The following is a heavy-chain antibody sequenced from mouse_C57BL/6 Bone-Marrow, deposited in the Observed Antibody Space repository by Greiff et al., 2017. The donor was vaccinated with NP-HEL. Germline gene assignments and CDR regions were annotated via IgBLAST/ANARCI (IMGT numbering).Heavy chain of an antibody. CDR2: INPNNGGT. CDR1: GYTFTDYY. CDR3: AIAGYWYFDV. J-gene: IGHJ1*03. V-gene: IGHV1-26*01. Sequence: EVQLQQSGPELVKPGASVKISCKASGYTFTDYYMNWVKQSHGKSLEWIGDINPNNGGTSYNQKFKGKATLTVAKSSSTAYMELRSLTSEDSAVYYCAIAGYWYFDVWGTGTTVTVSS.